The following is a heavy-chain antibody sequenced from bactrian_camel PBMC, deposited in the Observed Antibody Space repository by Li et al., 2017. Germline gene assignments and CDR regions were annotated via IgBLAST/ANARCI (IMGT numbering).Heavy chain of an antibody. V-gene: IGHV3S1*01. Sequence: HVQLVESGGGSVQAGGSLRLYCSAFGYTNNTYCMGWFRQAPGKEREGVAAISIGGGTPYYADPVKGRFTISEDNAKNAISLQMHSLKSEDTAMYYCAADASDLAYCGGGNCLCRPTASQYRYWGQGTQVTVS. CDR3: AADASDLAYCGGGNCLCRPTASQYRY. CDR2: ISIGGGTP. D-gene: IGHD7*01. CDR1: GYTNNTYC. J-gene: IGHJ4*01.